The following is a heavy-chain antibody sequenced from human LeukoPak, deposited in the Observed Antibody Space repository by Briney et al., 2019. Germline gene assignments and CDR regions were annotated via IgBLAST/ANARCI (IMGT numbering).Heavy chain of an antibody. CDR1: GGSISSSSYY. V-gene: IGHV4-39*07. CDR3: ARLEGGDIVVVPAAIDVSNNWFDP. Sequence: SETLSLTCTVSGGSISSSSYYWGWIRQPPGKGLEWIGSIYYSGSTYYNPSLKSRVTISVDTSKNQFSLKLSSVTAADTAVYYCARLEGGDIVVVPAAIDVSNNWFDPWGQGTLVTVSS. CDR2: IYYSGST. D-gene: IGHD2-2*01. J-gene: IGHJ5*02.